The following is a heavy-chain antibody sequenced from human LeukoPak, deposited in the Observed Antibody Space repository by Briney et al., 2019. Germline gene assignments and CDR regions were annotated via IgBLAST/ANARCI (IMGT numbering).Heavy chain of an antibody. CDR2: ISGSGGST. J-gene: IGHJ4*02. D-gene: IGHD3-10*01. CDR1: GFTFSSYA. CDR3: AKVGITMVQGVIAEGDY. Sequence: GGSLRLSCAASGFTFSSYAMSWVRQAPGKGLEWVSAISGSGGSTYYADSVKGRFTISRDNSKNTLYLQMNSLRAEDTAVYYCAKVGITMVQGVIAEGDYWGQGTPVTVSS. V-gene: IGHV3-23*01.